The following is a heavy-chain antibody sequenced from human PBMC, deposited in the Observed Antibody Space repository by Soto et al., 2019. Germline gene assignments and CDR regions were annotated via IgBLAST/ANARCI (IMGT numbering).Heavy chain of an antibody. CDR3: ARFTSYGDPRRGGMDV. V-gene: IGHV4-4*02. J-gene: IGHJ6*04. CDR2: IYHSGST. CDR1: SGSISSSNW. Sequence: QVQLQESGPGLVKPSGTLSLTCAVSSGSISSSNWWSWVRQPPGKGLEWIGEIYHSGSTNYNPSLKSRVIISVDKSKNQSSLKLSSVTAADTAVYYCARFTSYGDPRRGGMDVWGKGTTVTVSS. D-gene: IGHD4-17*01.